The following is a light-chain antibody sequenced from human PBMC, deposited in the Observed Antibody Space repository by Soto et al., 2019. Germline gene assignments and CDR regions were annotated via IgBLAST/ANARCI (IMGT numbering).Light chain of an antibody. J-gene: IGKJ5*01. Sequence: VMTQSPATLSVSPGERATLSCWASETVATNLAWYQQKPGQAPRLLISGASTRATGIPARFSGSGSGTDFTLTISSLEPEDFAVYYCQQRSNWPITFGQGTRLEIK. V-gene: IGKV3-11*01. CDR2: GAS. CDR3: QQRSNWPIT. CDR1: ETVATN.